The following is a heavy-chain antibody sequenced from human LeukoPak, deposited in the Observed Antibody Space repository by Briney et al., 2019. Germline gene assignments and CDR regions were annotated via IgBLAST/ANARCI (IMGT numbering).Heavy chain of an antibody. CDR3: ARDLVLRGYSYGGLDY. CDR1: GGTFSSYA. V-gene: IGHV1-69*05. Sequence: ASVKVSCKASGGTFSSYAISWVRQAPGQGLEWMGGIIPIFGTANYAQKFQGRVTITTDESTSTAYMELSSLRSEDTAVYYCARDLVLRGYSYGGLDYWGQGTLVTVS. CDR2: IIPIFGTA. D-gene: IGHD5-18*01. J-gene: IGHJ4*02.